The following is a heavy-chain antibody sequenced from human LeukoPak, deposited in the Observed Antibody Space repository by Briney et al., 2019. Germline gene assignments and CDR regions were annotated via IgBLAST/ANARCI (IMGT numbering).Heavy chain of an antibody. CDR3: AKDRAVMVRGVIPSCDW. CDR2: ISGSGGST. J-gene: IGHJ1*01. D-gene: IGHD3-10*01. CDR1: GFTFSSYA. V-gene: IGHV3-23*01. Sequence: GGSLRLSCAASGFTFSSYAMSWVRQAPGKGLEWVSAISGSGGSTYYADSVKGRFTLSRDNSKNTLYLQMNSLRAEDTAVYYCAKDRAVMVRGVIPSCDWGGQATLVTVSS.